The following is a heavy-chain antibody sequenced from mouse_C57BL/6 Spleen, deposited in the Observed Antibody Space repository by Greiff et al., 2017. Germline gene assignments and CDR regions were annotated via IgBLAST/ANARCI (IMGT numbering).Heavy chain of an antibody. V-gene: IGHV1-64*01. J-gene: IGHJ2*01. D-gene: IGHD1-1*01. CDR2: LHPHSGSN. Sequence: VQLQQPGAELVKPGASLKLSCKASGYTFSSYWMPWVRQRPGPGLEWIGMLHPHSGSNNYNDTFKSRATMTVDKSSSTADKQLSSLTAEDSAVHYCARSNYCSGFPYYVDYGGEGTTLTVSS. CDR1: GYTFSSYW. CDR3: ARSNYCSGFPYYVDY.